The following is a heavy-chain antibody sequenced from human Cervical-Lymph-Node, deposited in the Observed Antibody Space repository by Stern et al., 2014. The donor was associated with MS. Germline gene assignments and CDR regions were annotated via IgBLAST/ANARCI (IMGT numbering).Heavy chain of an antibody. CDR3: ARDRYYYDSSGYSHDAFDI. CDR1: GFTFSSYS. Sequence: EVQLEESGGGLVKPGGSLRLSCAASGFTFSSYSMNWVRQAPGKGLEWVSSISSSSSYIYYADPVKGRFTISRDNAKNSLYLQMNSLRAEDTAVYYCARDRYYYDSSGYSHDAFDIWGQGTMVTVSS. D-gene: IGHD3-22*01. V-gene: IGHV3-21*01. CDR2: ISSSSSYI. J-gene: IGHJ3*02.